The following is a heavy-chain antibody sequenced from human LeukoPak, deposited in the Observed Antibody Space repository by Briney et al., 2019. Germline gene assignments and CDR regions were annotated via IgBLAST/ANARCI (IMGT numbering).Heavy chain of an antibody. CDR2: IYYSGST. J-gene: IGHJ2*01. D-gene: IGHD3-9*01. Sequence: SETLSLTCTVSGGSISSNTYYWGWIRQPPGKGLEWIGSIYYSGSTYYNPSLKSRATISVDTSKNQFSLKLSSVTAADTAVYYCARNPPTIFGHFDLWGRGTLATVSS. V-gene: IGHV4-39*07. CDR1: GGSISSNTYY. CDR3: ARNPPTIFGHFDL.